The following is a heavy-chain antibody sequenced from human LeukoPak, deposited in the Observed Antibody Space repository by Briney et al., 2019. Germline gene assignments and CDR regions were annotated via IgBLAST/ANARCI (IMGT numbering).Heavy chain of an antibody. Sequence: ASVKVSCKASGYTFTGYYMHWARQAPGQGVEWMGRINPNSGGTNYAQKFQGRVTMTRDTSVGTAYMELSSLRSDDTAVYYCARDGANKVRGVHYYYMDVWGKGTTVTVSS. V-gene: IGHV1-2*06. J-gene: IGHJ6*03. CDR2: INPNSGGT. CDR3: ARDGANKVRGVHYYYMDV. CDR1: GYTFTGYY. D-gene: IGHD3-10*01.